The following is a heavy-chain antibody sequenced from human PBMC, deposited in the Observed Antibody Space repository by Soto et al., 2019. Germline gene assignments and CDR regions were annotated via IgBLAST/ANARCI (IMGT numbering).Heavy chain of an antibody. CDR2: VHYTGST. V-gene: IGHV4-59*08. CDR1: GGSINNFF. D-gene: IGHD3-22*01. CDR3: ARLSHDSSGYYYFDS. Sequence: PSETLSLTCTVSGGSINNFFWSWIRQPPGKGLEWIGYVHYTGSTNYIPSLKSRVTISLGTSKSQFSLKLTSVTAADTAVYYCARLSHDSSGYYYFDSWGQGTLVTVS. J-gene: IGHJ4*02.